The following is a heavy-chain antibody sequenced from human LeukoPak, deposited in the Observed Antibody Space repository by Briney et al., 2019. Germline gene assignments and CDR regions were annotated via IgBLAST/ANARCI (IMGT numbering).Heavy chain of an antibody. CDR1: GGTLSSYA. D-gene: IGHD2-21*02. CDR2: IIPIFGTA. Sequence: ASVKVSCKASGGTLSSYAISWVRQAPGQGLEWMGGIIPIFGTANYAQKFQGRVTITADESTSTAYMELSSLRSEDTAVYYCARAYCGGDCYSYFQHWGQGTLVTVSS. V-gene: IGHV1-69*13. CDR3: ARAYCGGDCYSYFQH. J-gene: IGHJ1*01.